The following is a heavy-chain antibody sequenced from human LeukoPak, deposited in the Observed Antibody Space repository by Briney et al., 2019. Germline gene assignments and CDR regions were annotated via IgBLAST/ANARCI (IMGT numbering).Heavy chain of an antibody. J-gene: IGHJ3*02. Sequence: KPSETLSLTCTVSGGSVSRSPYYWSWIRQPPGKGLEWIGYVSYSGSTRYNPSLKSRVTISVDTSKNQLSLKLSSVTAADTAVYYCARAAGGAHAFDIWGQGTKVTVSS. CDR2: VSYSGST. D-gene: IGHD3-10*01. V-gene: IGHV4-61*01. CDR1: GGSVSRSPYY. CDR3: ARAAGGAHAFDI.